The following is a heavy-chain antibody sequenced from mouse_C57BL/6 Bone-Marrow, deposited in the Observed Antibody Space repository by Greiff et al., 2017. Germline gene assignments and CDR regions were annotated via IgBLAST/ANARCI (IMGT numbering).Heavy chain of an antibody. Sequence: VQLQESGAELARPGASVKLSCKASGYTFTSYGISWVKQRTGQGLEWIGEIYPRSGNTYYNEKFKGKATLTADKSSSTAYMELRSLTSEDSAVYFCARESGNYGAAMDYWGQGTSVTVSS. D-gene: IGHD2-1*01. CDR1: GYTFTSYG. V-gene: IGHV1-81*01. CDR2: IYPRSGNT. J-gene: IGHJ4*01. CDR3: ARESGNYGAAMDY.